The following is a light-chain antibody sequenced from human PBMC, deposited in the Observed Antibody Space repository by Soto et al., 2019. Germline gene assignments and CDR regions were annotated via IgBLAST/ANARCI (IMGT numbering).Light chain of an antibody. CDR3: MQAVQAPFT. Sequence: EIVMTQSPLSLPVTPGEPASISCKSSQSLLHSNGYNYLDWYLQKPGQSPQLLIYSGSNRASGVPDRFSGSGSGTDFTLNISRVEAEDVAVYYCMQAVQAPFTFGAGTKVDIK. CDR2: SGS. V-gene: IGKV2-28*01. J-gene: IGKJ3*01. CDR1: QSLLHSNGYNY.